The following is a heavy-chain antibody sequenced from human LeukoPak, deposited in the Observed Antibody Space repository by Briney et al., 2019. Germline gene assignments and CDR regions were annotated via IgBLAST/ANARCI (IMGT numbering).Heavy chain of an antibody. D-gene: IGHD5-18*01. CDR2: IIPIFGTA. Sequence: ASVKVSCKASGGTFISYAISWVRQAPGQGLEWMGRIIPIFGTANYAQKFQGRVTITTDESTSTAYMELSSLRSEDTAVYYCARDSVDTAMVLDDWGQGTLVTVSS. J-gene: IGHJ4*02. V-gene: IGHV1-69*05. CDR3: ARDSVDTAMVLDD. CDR1: GGTFISYA.